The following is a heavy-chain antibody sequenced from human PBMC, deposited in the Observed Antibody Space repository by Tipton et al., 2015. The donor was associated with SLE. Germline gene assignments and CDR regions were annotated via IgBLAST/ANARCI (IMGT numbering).Heavy chain of an antibody. Sequence: QLVQSGAEVKEPGESLKISCQVSGYTFSTYWIAWVRQVPGKGLEWMGIIYPGDSDARYSPSFEGQVTISADKSLSAAYLQWTSLQASDTGIYYCARFTHGRLPDCWGQGSLVTVSS. CDR1: GYTFSTYW. D-gene: IGHD2-15*01. V-gene: IGHV5-51*03. CDR2: IYPGDSDA. CDR3: ARFTHGRLPDC. J-gene: IGHJ4*02.